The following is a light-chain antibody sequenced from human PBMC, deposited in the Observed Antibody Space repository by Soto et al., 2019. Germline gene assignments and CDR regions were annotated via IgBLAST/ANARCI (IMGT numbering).Light chain of an antibody. CDR2: DAS. CDR1: HSITTW. V-gene: IGKV1-5*01. Sequence: DIQMTQSPSTLSASIGDRVTITCRASHSITTWLAWYQQKPGRAPKSLIYDASILESGVPSRFSGSGSGTEFTLTISSLQPDDLATYYCQQYNSFPWTFGQGTKVDIK. J-gene: IGKJ1*01. CDR3: QQYNSFPWT.